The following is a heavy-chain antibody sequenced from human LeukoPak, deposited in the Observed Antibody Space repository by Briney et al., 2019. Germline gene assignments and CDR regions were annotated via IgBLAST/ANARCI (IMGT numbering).Heavy chain of an antibody. D-gene: IGHD3-3*01. V-gene: IGHV4-59*12. CDR2: IYYSGST. Sequence: SETLSLTCTVSGGSISSYYWSWIRQPPGKGLEWIAYIYYSGSTYYNPSLKSRVTISVDTSKNQFSLKLSSVTAADTAVYYCAREPYYDFWSGYYDAFDIWGQGTMVTVSS. CDR1: GGSISSYY. CDR3: AREPYYDFWSGYYDAFDI. J-gene: IGHJ3*02.